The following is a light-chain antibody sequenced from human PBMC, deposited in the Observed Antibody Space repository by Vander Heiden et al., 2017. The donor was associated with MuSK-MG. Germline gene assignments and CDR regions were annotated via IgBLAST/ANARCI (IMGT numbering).Light chain of an antibody. CDR1: QSVLSSSNNKNY. V-gene: IGKV4-1*01. J-gene: IGKJ1*01. CDR2: WAS. CDR3: QQYETTPRT. Sequence: DIVMTQSPDSLAVSLGERATINCKSSQSVLSSSNNKNYLAWYQQKPGQPPRLLISWASTRESGVPDRFSGSGSGTDFTLTISSLQAEDVAVYYCQQYETTPRTFGQGTKVEIK.